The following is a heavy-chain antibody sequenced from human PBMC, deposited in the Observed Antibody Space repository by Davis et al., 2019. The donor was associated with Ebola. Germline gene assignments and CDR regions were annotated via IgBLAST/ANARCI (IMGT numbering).Heavy chain of an antibody. Sequence: SETLSLTCTVSGGSISSGSYYWSWIRQPAGKGLEWIGRIYTSGSTNYNPSLKSRVTMSVDTSKNQFSLKLSSVTAADTAVYYCARVGTGGSAWYFDLWGRGSLVTVSS. CDR2: IYTSGST. V-gene: IGHV4-61*02. D-gene: IGHD2-8*02. CDR1: GGSISSGSYY. CDR3: ARVGTGGSAWYFDL. J-gene: IGHJ2*01.